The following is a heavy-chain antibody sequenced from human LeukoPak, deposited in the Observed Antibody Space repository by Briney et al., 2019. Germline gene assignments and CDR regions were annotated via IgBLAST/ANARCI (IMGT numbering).Heavy chain of an antibody. D-gene: IGHD3-22*01. J-gene: IGHJ4*02. CDR2: INSDGSSR. Sequence: GGSLRLSCAASGFTFSGFAMTWVRQAPGKGLVWVSRINSDGSSRHYADSVKGRFTISRDNAKNTLHLQMTSLGAEDTAVYYCARGGPDSSDYSSLFDYWGRGILVTVSS. V-gene: IGHV3-74*01. CDR3: ARGGPDSSDYSSLFDY. CDR1: GFTFSGFA.